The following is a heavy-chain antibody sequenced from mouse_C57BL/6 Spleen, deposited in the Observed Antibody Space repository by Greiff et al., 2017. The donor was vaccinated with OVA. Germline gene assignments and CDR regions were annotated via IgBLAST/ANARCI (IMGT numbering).Heavy chain of an antibody. V-gene: IGHV7-3*01. CDR2: IRNKANGYTT. D-gene: IGHD2-5*01. Sequence: EVKVVESGGGLVQPGGSLSLSCAASGFTFTDYYMSWVRQPPGKALEWLGFIRNKANGYTTEYSASVKGRFTISRDNSQSILYRQMNALRAEDSATYYCARSPSNPWFAYWGQGTLVTVSA. CDR3: ARSPSNPWFAY. J-gene: IGHJ3*01. CDR1: GFTFTDYY.